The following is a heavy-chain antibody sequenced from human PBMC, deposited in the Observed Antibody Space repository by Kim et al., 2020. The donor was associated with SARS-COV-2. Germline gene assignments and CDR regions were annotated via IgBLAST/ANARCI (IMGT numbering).Heavy chain of an antibody. Sequence: SVKVSCKASGGTFGSYPISWVRLAPGQGLEWMGTIIPIFGRTNYAQKFHDRVTISADESTNIAFMELRGLRSEDTAVYYCARDNVVVTTIDYYYSMDVWGQGTTVTVSS. D-gene: IGHD2-21*02. J-gene: IGHJ6*02. CDR2: IIPIFGRT. CDR1: GGTFGSYP. CDR3: ARDNVVVTTIDYYYSMDV. V-gene: IGHV1-69*13.